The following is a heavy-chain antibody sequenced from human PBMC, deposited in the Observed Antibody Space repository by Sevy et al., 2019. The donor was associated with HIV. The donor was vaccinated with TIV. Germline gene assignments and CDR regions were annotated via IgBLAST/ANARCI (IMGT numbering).Heavy chain of an antibody. J-gene: IGHJ5*02. CDR1: GYTLTELS. CDR2: FDPEDGET. D-gene: IGHD2-2*01. Sequence: ASVKVSCKVSGYTLTELSMHWVRQAPGKGLEWMGGFDPEDGETIYAQKFQGRVTMTEVTSTDTAYMELSSLRSEDTAVYYCATAHPRYCSSTSCYEDGWFDPWGQGTLVTVSS. CDR3: ATAHPRYCSSTSCYEDGWFDP. V-gene: IGHV1-24*01.